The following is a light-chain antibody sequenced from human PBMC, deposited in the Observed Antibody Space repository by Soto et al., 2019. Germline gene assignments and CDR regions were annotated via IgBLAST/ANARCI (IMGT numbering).Light chain of an antibody. CDR1: SSDVGSYNL. CDR2: EVS. CDR3: CSYAGSSTYV. V-gene: IGLV2-23*02. Sequence: QSALTQPASVSGSPGQSITISCTGTSSDVGSYNLVSWYQQYPGKAPKVMIYEVSKRPSGVPNRFSGSKSGNTASLTISGLQAEDEADYYCCSYAGSSTYVFGTGTKLTV. J-gene: IGLJ1*01.